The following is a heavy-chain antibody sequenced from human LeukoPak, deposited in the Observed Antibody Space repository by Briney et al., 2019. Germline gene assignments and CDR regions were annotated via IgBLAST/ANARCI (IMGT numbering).Heavy chain of an antibody. CDR2: ISGSGGST. J-gene: IGHJ4*02. Sequence: GGSLRLSCAASGFTFSSYAMSWVRQAPGKGLEWVLAISGSGGSTYYADSVKGRFTISRDNSKNTLYLQMNSLRAEDTAVYYCAKKGGDVLRYFDRDYFDYWGQGTLVTVSS. CDR3: AKKGGDVLRYFDRDYFDY. CDR1: GFTFSSYA. V-gene: IGHV3-23*01. D-gene: IGHD3-9*01.